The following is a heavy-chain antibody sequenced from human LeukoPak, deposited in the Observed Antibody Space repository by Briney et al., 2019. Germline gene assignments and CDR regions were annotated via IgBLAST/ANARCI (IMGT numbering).Heavy chain of an antibody. CDR2: TYYRSKWNN. J-gene: IGHJ5*01. CDR1: GDSVSTNSAT. CDR3: ARLVGASWFDS. Sequence: SQTLSLTCAISGDSVSTNSATWTWLRQSPSRGLEWLGRTYYRSKWNNDYAVSMKSRITINPDTSKNQFSLQLNSVAPEDTAVYYCARLVGASWFDSWGQGTLVTVSS. D-gene: IGHD1-26*01. V-gene: IGHV6-1*01.